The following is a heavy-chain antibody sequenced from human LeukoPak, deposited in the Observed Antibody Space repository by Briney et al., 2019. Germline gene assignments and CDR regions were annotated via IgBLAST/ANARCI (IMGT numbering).Heavy chain of an antibody. CDR1: GGSISSYY. V-gene: IGHV4-4*07. CDR2: IYTSGST. CDR3: ARDRGGSYYRRIYYFDY. Sequence: PSETLSLTCTVSGGSISSYYWSWIRQPAGKGLEWIGRIYTSGSTNYNPSPKSRVTMSVDTSKNQFSLKLSSVTAADTAVYYCARDRGGSYYRRIYYFDYWGQGTLVTVSS. J-gene: IGHJ4*02. D-gene: IGHD1-26*01.